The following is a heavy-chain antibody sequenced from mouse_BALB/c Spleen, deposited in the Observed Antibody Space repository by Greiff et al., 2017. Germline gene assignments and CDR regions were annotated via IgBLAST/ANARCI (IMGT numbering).Heavy chain of an antibody. CDR1: GFNFKDSY. V-gene: IGHV14-3*02. J-gene: IGHJ1*01. CDR2: IDPANGNT. Sequence: EVQLQQSGAELVKPGASVKLSCTASGFNFKDSYMHWVKQRPEQGLEWIGRIDPANGNTKYDPKFQGKATITADTSSNTAYLQLSSLTSEDTAVYYCARSPITTVRYWDFDVWGAGTTGTVSS. CDR3: ARSPITTVRYWDFDV. D-gene: IGHD1-1*01.